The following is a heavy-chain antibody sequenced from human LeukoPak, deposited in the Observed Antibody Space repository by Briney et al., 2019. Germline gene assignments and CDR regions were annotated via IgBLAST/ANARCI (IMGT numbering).Heavy chain of an antibody. CDR2: IVPISGST. CDR1: GGILSPYS. Sequence: ASVKVSCKTSGGILSPYSIICVRQAPGQRLEWRGSIVPISGSTDYTQKFQGRVTITADKSTSQAYMELTSLRFEDTAVYYCVWGYYSTIALDYWGRGTLVTVSS. CDR3: VWGYYSTIALDY. V-gene: IGHV1-69*06. J-gene: IGHJ4*02. D-gene: IGHD3-22*01.